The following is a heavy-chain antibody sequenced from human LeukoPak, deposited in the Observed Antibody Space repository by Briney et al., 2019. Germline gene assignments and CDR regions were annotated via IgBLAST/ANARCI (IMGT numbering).Heavy chain of an antibody. CDR3: AREYYYDTSGYSRYFDY. V-gene: IGHV4-39*07. Sequence: PSETLSLTCTVSGDSISRSGNCWGLILQPPGKGLEWIGSLYYSGSTYYNPSLKSRVAISADTSKNQFSLKLTSVTAADTAVYYCAREYYYDTSGYSRYFDYWGQGTLVTVSS. J-gene: IGHJ4*02. CDR2: LYYSGST. D-gene: IGHD3-22*01. CDR1: GDSISRSGNC.